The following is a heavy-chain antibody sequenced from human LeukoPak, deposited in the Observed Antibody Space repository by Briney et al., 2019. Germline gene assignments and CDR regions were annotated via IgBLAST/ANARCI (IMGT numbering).Heavy chain of an antibody. CDR1: GFTFSSYW. J-gene: IGHJ6*04. CDR3: ATFVPGYYYGMDV. V-gene: IGHV3-74*01. D-gene: IGHD3-10*01. Sequence: PGGSLRLSCAASGFTFSSYWMHWVRQAPGKGLVWVSRINSDGSSTSYADSVKGRFTISRDNAKNTLYLQMNSLRAEDTAVYYCATFVPGYYYGMDVRGKGTTVTVSS. CDR2: INSDGSST.